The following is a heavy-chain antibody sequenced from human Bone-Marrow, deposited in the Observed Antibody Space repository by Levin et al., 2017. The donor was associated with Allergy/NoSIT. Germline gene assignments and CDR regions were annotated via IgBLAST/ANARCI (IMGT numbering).Heavy chain of an antibody. D-gene: IGHD6-6*01. CDR1: GFTFSSYA. V-gene: IGHV3-30-3*01. CDR3: AGDSWYSSSPDAFDI. Sequence: GESLKISCAASGFTFSSYAMHWVRQAPGKGLEWVAVISYDGSNKYYADSVKGRFTISRDNSKNTLYLQMNSLRAEDTAVYYCAGDSWYSSSPDAFDIWGQGTMVTVSS. CDR2: ISYDGSNK. J-gene: IGHJ3*02.